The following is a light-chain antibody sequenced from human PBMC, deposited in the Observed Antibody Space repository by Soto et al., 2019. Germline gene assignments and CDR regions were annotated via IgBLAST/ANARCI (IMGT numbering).Light chain of an antibody. V-gene: IGKV3-15*01. CDR1: QSVSSN. J-gene: IGKJ1*01. CDR2: GAS. CDR3: QQYKNGWT. Sequence: EILMTQSPATLSVSPGERATLSCRARQSVSSNLAWYQQKPGQAPWLLIYGASTRATGIPARFSGSGSGTEITLTISSLLSEDFAVYYCQQYKNGWTVGQGPKVEIK.